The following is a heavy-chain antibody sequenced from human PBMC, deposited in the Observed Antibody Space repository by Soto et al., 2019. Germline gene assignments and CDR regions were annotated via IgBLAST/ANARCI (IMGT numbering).Heavy chain of an antibody. D-gene: IGHD2-2*01. CDR1: GFTFSSYA. V-gene: IGHV3-23*01. Sequence: EVQLLESGGGLVQPGGSLRLSCAASGFTFSSYAMSWVRQAPGKGLEWVSAISGSGGSTYYADSVKGRFTISRDNSKNTLNLQMNSLRAEDTAVYYCAKGIRIVVVPAASNWFDPWGQGTLVTVSS. CDR3: AKGIRIVVVPAASNWFDP. CDR2: ISGSGGST. J-gene: IGHJ5*02.